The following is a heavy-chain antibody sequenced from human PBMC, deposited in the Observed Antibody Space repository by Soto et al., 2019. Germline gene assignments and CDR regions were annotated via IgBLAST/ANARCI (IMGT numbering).Heavy chain of an antibody. CDR1: GYTFTSYY. J-gene: IGHJ4*02. V-gene: IGHV1-46*01. CDR2: INPSGYGT. D-gene: IGHD2-2*01. CDR3: ARDGVVVQSALYYFDY. Sequence: ASVKVSCKASGYTFTSYYMHWVRQASGQGLEWMGIINPSGYGTSYAQKFQGRVTMTRDTSTSTFYMELRSLRSDDTAVYFCARDGVVVQSALYYFDYWGQRTLVTVSS.